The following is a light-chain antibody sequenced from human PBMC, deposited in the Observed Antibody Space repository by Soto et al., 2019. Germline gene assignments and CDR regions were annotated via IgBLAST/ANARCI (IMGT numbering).Light chain of an antibody. CDR2: EVS. CDR3: CSYAGSSIFYV. Sequence: QSALTQPASVSGSPGQSSTISCTGTSSDVGSYNLVSWYQQHPGKAPKLMIYEVSKRPSGVSNRFSGSKSGNTASLTISGLQAEDEADYYCCSYAGSSIFYVFGTGTKVTVL. CDR1: SSDVGSYNL. J-gene: IGLJ1*01. V-gene: IGLV2-23*02.